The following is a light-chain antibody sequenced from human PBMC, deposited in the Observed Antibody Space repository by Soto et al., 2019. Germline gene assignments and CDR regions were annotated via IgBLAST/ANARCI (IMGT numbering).Light chain of an antibody. J-gene: IGLJ1*01. CDR1: SSDVGGYNY. CDR3: CSYAGSFYV. CDR2: DVS. V-gene: IGLV2-11*01. Sequence: QSVLNQPRSVSGSPGQPVTISCTGNSSDVGGYNYVSWYQQHPGKAPKLMIYDVSKRPSGVPDRFSGSKSGNTASLIISGLQAEDEADYYGCSYAGSFYVFGTGTKVTVL.